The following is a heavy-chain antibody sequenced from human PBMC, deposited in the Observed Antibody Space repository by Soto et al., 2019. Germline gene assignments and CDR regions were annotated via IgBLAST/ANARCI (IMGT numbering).Heavy chain of an antibody. V-gene: IGHV3-21*01. CDR2: ISSSSSYI. J-gene: IGHJ4*02. Sequence: VGSLSLSCAASGFTFSGYSMNWVRQAPGKGLEWVSSISSSSSYIYYADSVKGRFTISRDNAKNSLYLQMNSLRAEDTAVYYCARGMATAPFDYWGQGTLVTVSS. D-gene: IGHD5-18*01. CDR3: ARGMATAPFDY. CDR1: GFTFSGYS.